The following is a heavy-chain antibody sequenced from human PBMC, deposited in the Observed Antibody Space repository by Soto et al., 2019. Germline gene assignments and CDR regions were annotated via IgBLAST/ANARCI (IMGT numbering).Heavy chain of an antibody. CDR2: ISYDGSNK. CDR3: AKDIVVVVAARGMDV. CDR1: GFTFSRYC. D-gene: IGHD2-15*01. V-gene: IGHV3-30*18. Sequence: GAPRLPFSAPGFTFSRYCMHLGRQAPGKGLEWVAVISYDGSNKYYADSVKGRFTISRDNSKNTLYLQMNSLRAEDTAVYYCAKDIVVVVAARGMDVWGQGTTVTVSS. J-gene: IGHJ6*02.